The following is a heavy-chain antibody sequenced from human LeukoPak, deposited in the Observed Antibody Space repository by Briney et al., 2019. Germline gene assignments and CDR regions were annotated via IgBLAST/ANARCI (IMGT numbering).Heavy chain of an antibody. D-gene: IGHD3-10*01. V-gene: IGHV3-33*06. CDR3: AKGVILRY. CDR1: GFTFSSYG. J-gene: IGHJ4*02. CDR2: IWCDGSNK. Sequence: GGSLRLSCAASGFTFSSYGMHWVRQAPPTGQEWVGVIWCDGSNKYYADSVKGRFTISRDNSKNTLYLQMNSLRAEDTAVYYCAKGVILRYWGQGTLVTVSS.